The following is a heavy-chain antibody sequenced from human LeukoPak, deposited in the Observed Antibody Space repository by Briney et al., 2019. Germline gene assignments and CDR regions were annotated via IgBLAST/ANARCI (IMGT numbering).Heavy chain of an antibody. CDR2: IYYSGST. J-gene: IGHJ6*02. V-gene: IGHV4-31*03. Sequence: PSETLSLTCTVSGGSISSGGYYWSWIRQHPGKGLEWIGYIYYSGSTYYNPSLKSRVTISVDTSKNQFSLKLSSVTAADTAVYYCSQAAAGPRGMDVWGQGTTVTVSS. CDR3: SQAAAGPRGMDV. CDR1: GGSISSGGYY. D-gene: IGHD6-13*01.